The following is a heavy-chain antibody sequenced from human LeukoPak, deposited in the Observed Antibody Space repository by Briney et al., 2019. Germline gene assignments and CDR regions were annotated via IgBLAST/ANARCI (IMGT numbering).Heavy chain of an antibody. V-gene: IGHV4-30-4*01. Sequence: SQTLSLTCTVSGGSISSGDYYWSWIRQPPGKGLEWIGYIYYSGSTYYNPSLKSRVTISVDTSKNQFSLKLSSVTAADTAVYYCSATIVVLTGCYYGMNVWGQGTTVTVSS. J-gene: IGHJ6*02. CDR2: IYYSGST. D-gene: IGHD2/OR15-2a*01. CDR3: SATIVVLTGCYYGMNV. CDR1: GGSISSGDYY.